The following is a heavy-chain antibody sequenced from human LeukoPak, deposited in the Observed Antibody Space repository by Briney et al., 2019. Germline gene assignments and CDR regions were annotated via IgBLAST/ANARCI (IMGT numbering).Heavy chain of an antibody. V-gene: IGHV4-39*07. Sequence: PSETLSLTCTVSGGSISSSNYYWGWIRQPPGKGLEWITSISYSGSTYYNLYLKSRVTISIDTSKNQFSLKLSSVTAADTAVYHCARGRRDYGDLHWFDPWGQGTLVTVSS. D-gene: IGHD4-17*01. CDR2: ISYSGST. CDR3: ARGRRDYGDLHWFDP. J-gene: IGHJ5*02. CDR1: GGSISSSNYY.